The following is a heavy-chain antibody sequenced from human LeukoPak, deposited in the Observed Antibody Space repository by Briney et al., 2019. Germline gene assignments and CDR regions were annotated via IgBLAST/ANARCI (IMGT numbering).Heavy chain of an antibody. CDR3: ARGYSYGYRRVYYYGMDV. D-gene: IGHD5-18*01. Sequence: GASVTLSCKASGGTFSSYAISWVRQARGQGLEWMGRIIPIYGIANYAQKFQGGVTITADKSTSTAYMELSSLRSEDTAVYYCARGYSYGYRRVYYYGMDVWGQGTTVTVSS. CDR1: GGTFSSYA. J-gene: IGHJ6*02. V-gene: IGHV1-69*04. CDR2: IIPIYGIA.